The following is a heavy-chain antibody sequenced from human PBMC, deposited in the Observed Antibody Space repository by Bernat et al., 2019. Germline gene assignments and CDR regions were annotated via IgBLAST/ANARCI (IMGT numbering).Heavy chain of an antibody. V-gene: IGHV3-21*01. CDR2: ISSSSSYI. CDR3: ARRSFNRMDDNIFDY. Sequence: EVQLVESGGGLVKPGGSLRLSCAASGFTFSDYIMNWVRQAPGKGLEWVSSISSSSSYIYYADSVRGRFTISRDNAKNSLYLQVNSLRAKDTAVYYCARRSFNRMDDNIFDYWGQGTLVTVSS. CDR1: GFTFSDYI. J-gene: IGHJ4*02. D-gene: IGHD3-16*02.